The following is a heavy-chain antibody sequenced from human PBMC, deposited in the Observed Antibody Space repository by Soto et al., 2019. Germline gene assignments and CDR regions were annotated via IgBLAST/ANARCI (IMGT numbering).Heavy chain of an antibody. V-gene: IGHV4-34*01. J-gene: IGHJ4*02. CDR1: GESFSGYI. D-gene: IGHD6-19*01. CDR3: ARGLITGSHYSGGWYYFDS. Sequence: QVQLQQSGAGLLKPSETLSLTCAVYGESFSGYIWTWIRQTPGKGLQWIGQINHSGSASYNPSLKSRVTKSVHTSNSQFSLELSSVTAADTAVHYCARGLITGSHYSGGWYYFDSWGQGTQVTVSS. CDR2: INHSGSA.